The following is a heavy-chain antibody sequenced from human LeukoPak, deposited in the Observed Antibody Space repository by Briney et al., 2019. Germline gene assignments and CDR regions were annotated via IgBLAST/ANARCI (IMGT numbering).Heavy chain of an antibody. D-gene: IGHD3-3*01. CDR3: ARWYYDFWSGYLLDYYYGMDV. J-gene: IGHJ6*02. CDR2: MNPNSGNT. Sequence: ASVKVSCKASGFTFTSYDINWVRQATGQGLEWMGWMNPNSGNTGYAQKFQGRVTTTRNTSISTAYMELSSLRSEDTAVYYCARWYYDFWSGYLLDYYYGMDVWGQGTTVTVSS. V-gene: IGHV1-8*01. CDR1: GFTFTSYD.